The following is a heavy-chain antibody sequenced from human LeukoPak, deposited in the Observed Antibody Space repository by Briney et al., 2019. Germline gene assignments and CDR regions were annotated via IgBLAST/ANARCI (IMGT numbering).Heavy chain of an antibody. CDR2: INHNGNVN. V-gene: IGHV3-7*03. CDR1: GFTFSSYW. D-gene: IGHD3-16*01. Sequence: PGGSLRLSCAASGFTFSSYWMNWARQAPGKGLEWVASINHNGNVNYYVDSVEGRFTISRDNAKNSLYLQMSNLRADDTAVYFCARGGGLDVWGQGATVTVSS. J-gene: IGHJ6*02. CDR3: ARGGGLDV.